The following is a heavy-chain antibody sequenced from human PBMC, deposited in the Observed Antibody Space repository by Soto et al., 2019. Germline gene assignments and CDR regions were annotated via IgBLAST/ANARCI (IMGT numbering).Heavy chain of an antibody. J-gene: IGHJ6*03. CDR1: GDSVSSNSAA. D-gene: IGHD1-1*01. V-gene: IGHV6-1*01. CDR2: TYYRSKWYS. Sequence: QVQLQQSGPGLVKPSQTLSLTCDISGDSVSSNSAAWNWIRQTPSRGLEWLGRTYYRSKWYSNYAISVESRVTVTPDTFKNQFSLQLNSVTPEDTAVYYCARGSWDDVSGHYYMDVWGKGTTVTVSS. CDR3: ARGSWDDVSGHYYMDV.